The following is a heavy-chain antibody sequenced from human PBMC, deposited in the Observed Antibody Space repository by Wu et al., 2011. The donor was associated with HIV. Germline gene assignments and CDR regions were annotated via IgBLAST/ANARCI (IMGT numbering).Heavy chain of an antibody. J-gene: IGHJ4*02. CDR1: GYTLTNYD. D-gene: IGHD2-2*02. CDR2: MNPNTGNT. V-gene: IGHV1-8*02. CDR3: ARSERYCSSTSCYIPDY. Sequence: SGYTLTNYDINWVRQATGQGLEWMGWMNPNTGNTGYAQKFQGRVTMTRNTSISTAYMELSSLRSEDTAMYYCARSERYCSSTSCYIPDYWGQGTLVTVSS.